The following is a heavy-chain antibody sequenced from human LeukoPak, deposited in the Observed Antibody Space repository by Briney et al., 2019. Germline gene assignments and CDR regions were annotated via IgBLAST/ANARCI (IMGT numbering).Heavy chain of an antibody. CDR2: IWYDGSNK. D-gene: IGHD3-22*01. Sequence: PGGSLRLSCAASGFTFSSYGMHWVRQAPGKGLEWVAFIWYDGSNKYYADSVKGRFTISRDNSKNTLYLQMNSLRAEDTAVYYCARDSTYYYDSSGYWDYWGQGTLVTVSS. J-gene: IGHJ4*02. V-gene: IGHV3-33*01. CDR3: ARDSTYYYDSSGYWDY. CDR1: GFTFSSYG.